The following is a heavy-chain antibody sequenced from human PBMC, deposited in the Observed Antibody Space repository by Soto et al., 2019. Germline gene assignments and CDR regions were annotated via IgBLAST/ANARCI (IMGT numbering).Heavy chain of an antibody. Sequence: GGSLRLSCAASGFTFSSYAMSWVRQAPGKGLEWVSAISGSGGSTYYADSVKGRFTISRDNSKNTLYLQMNSLRAEDTAVYYCEKNRGPFGRMWWLAPWGQGTLVTVSS. D-gene: IGHD3-16*01. CDR1: GFTFSSYA. J-gene: IGHJ5*02. V-gene: IGHV3-23*01. CDR2: ISGSGGST. CDR3: EKNRGPFGRMWWLAP.